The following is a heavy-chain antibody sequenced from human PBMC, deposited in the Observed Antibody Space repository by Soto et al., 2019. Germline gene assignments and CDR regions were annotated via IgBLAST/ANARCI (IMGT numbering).Heavy chain of an antibody. CDR3: SEGAYLAY. J-gene: IGHJ4*02. Sequence: QVQQWGAGLLKPSETLSLTCAVYGGSSSDYRWNWIRQSPGKGLEWIGDINHSGSTNYNPSLKSRVTLSVATSKNQVSLKLTSVTAADTAVYYCSEGAYLAYWGQGILVTVSS. CDR1: GGSSSDYR. V-gene: IGHV4-34*01. CDR2: INHSGST.